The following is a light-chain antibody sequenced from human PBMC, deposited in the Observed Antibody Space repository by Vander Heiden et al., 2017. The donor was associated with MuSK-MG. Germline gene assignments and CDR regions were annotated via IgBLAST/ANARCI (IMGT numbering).Light chain of an antibody. V-gene: IGKV1-5*03. Sequence: DIQMTQSPSTLSASVGDRVIITCRSSQAITTWLAWYQQKPGKAPKLLISKASSLESGVPSRSSGSGSGTEFTLTISSLQPDDFATYYCQQDNTDSFTFGPGTKVEIK. CDR2: KAS. CDR3: QQDNTDSFT. CDR1: QAITTW. J-gene: IGKJ3*01.